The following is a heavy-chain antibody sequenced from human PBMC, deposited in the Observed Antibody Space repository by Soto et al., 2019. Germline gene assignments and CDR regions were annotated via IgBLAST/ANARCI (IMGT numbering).Heavy chain of an antibody. V-gene: IGHV4-38-2*02. CDR2: IDYSGRT. CDR3: ARDTHAGFTHYFDP. Sequence: SETLSLTCSVSGYLISSGYYWGWIRQTPGKGLEWLGSIDYSGRTYYNPSLKSRVSTSVDLSKSQLSLKLTSMTAADTAVYYCARDTHAGFTHYFDPWGQGTLVTVSS. D-gene: IGHD1-26*01. J-gene: IGHJ5*02. CDR1: GYLISSGYY.